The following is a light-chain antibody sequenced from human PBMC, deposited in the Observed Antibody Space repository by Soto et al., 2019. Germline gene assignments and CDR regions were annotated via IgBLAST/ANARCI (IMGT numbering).Light chain of an antibody. CDR1: SSDVGTYNL. CDR3: CSYASIATLV. J-gene: IGLJ2*01. Sequence: QSVLAQPASVSGSPGQSITISCTGTSSDVGTYNLVSWYQQHPGKAPKLMIYEVSKRPSGVSSRFSGSKSGNTASLTISGLQAEDEADYYCCSYASIATLVFGGGTKLTVL. CDR2: EVS. V-gene: IGLV2-23*02.